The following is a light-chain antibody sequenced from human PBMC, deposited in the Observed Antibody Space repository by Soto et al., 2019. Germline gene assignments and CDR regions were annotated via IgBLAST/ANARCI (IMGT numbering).Light chain of an antibody. V-gene: IGKV4-1*01. Sequence: DIVMTQSPDSLAVSLGERATINCKSSQSVLYSSNNKNYLAWYQQKPGQPPKLLIYWASTRESGVPDRFSGSVSGTDVTLTISSLQAEDVTVYYCQRYYSTPTFGQGTKVEIK. CDR1: QSVLYSSNNKNY. J-gene: IGKJ1*01. CDR3: QRYYSTPT. CDR2: WAS.